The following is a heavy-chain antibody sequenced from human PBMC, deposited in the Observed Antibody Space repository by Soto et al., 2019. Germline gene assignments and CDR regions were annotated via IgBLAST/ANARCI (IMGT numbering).Heavy chain of an antibody. D-gene: IGHD1-26*01. CDR1: GYTFTSYG. Sequence: ASVKVSCKASGYTFTSYGISWVRQAPGQGLEWMGWISAYNGNTNYAQKLQGRVTITTDTSTSTAYMELRSLRSDDTAVYYCARDLSIVGASDFDYWGQGTLVTVSS. CDR3: ARDLSIVGASDFDY. V-gene: IGHV1-18*01. J-gene: IGHJ4*02. CDR2: ISAYNGNT.